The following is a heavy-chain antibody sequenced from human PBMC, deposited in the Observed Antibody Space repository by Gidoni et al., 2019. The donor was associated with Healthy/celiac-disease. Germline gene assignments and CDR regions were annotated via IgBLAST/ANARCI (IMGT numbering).Heavy chain of an antibody. D-gene: IGHD6-19*01. Sequence: QLQLQESGPGLVKPSETLSLTCTVSGGSISSSSYYWGWIRQPPGKGLEWIGSIYYSGSTYYNPSLKSRVTISVDTSKNQFSLKLSSVTAADTAVYYCARLPIAVAGLVDYWGQGTLVTVSS. CDR3: ARLPIAVAGLVDY. CDR1: GGSISSSSYY. V-gene: IGHV4-39*01. CDR2: IYYSGST. J-gene: IGHJ4*02.